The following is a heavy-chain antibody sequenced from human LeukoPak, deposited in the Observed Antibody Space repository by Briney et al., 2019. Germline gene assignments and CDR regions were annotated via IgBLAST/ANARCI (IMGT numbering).Heavy chain of an antibody. CDR2: VKQDGSVK. CDR1: GFTFINYW. D-gene: IGHD6-6*01. Sequence: GGPLRLSCEASGFTFINYWMSWVRQAPGKGLEWVANVKQDGSVKYYVDSMKGRFTISRDNAKNSLYLQMSGLRAEDTAVYFCARIGYSSSSFDYWGQGVLVTVYS. CDR3: ARIGYSSSSFDY. V-gene: IGHV3-7*03. J-gene: IGHJ4*02.